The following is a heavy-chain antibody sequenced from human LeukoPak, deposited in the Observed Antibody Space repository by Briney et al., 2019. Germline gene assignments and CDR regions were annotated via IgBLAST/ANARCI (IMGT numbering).Heavy chain of an antibody. CDR2: VDPEDGET. CDR1: GYTFTDYY. CDR3: ATVGAVAGNVDY. Sequence: ASVKISCKVSGYTFTDYYMHWVQQAPGKGLGWMGLVDPEDGETIYAEKFQGRVTITADTSTDTAYMELSSLRSEDTAVYYCATVGAVAGNVDYWGQGTLVTVSS. D-gene: IGHD6-19*01. V-gene: IGHV1-69-2*01. J-gene: IGHJ4*02.